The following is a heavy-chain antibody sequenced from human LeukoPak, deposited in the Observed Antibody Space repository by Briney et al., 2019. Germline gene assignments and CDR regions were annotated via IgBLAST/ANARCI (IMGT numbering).Heavy chain of an antibody. Sequence: GGSLRLSCAASGLTFSGSAMHWVRQASGKGLEWVGRIRSKANSYATAYAASVKGRFTISRDDSKNTAYLQMNSLKTEDTAVYYCTSLTIAAAGTLGYWGQGTLVTVSS. CDR1: GLTFSGSA. D-gene: IGHD6-13*01. CDR2: IRSKANSYAT. CDR3: TSLTIAAAGTLGY. J-gene: IGHJ4*02. V-gene: IGHV3-73*01.